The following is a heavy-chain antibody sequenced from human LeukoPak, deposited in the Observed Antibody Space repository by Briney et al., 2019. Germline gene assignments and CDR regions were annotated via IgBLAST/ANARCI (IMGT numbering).Heavy chain of an antibody. J-gene: IGHJ4*02. CDR1: GFTFSVCS. CDR3: ARDEHGDFQSFDY. D-gene: IGHD4-17*01. Sequence: SGGSLRLSCAASGFTFSVCSMNWVRQAPGKGLEWVSYISSTSDTTYYADSVKGRFTISRDNAKNSLYLQMNSLRAEDTAVYYCARDEHGDFQSFDYWGQGTRVTVSS. V-gene: IGHV3-48*01. CDR2: ISSTSDTT.